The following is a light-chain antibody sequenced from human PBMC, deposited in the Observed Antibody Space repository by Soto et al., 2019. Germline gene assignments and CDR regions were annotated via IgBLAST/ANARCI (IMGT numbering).Light chain of an antibody. J-gene: IGKJ2*01. Sequence: DLVMTQSPLSLPVTPGEPASISCRSSQSLLHSNGYNYLDWYLQKPGQSPQLLIYLGSNRASGVPDRFSGSGSGTECTLKISRVEAEDVGVYYCMQALQTRYTFGQGTKLEIK. CDR3: MQALQTRYT. V-gene: IGKV2-28*01. CDR1: QSLLHSNGYNY. CDR2: LGS.